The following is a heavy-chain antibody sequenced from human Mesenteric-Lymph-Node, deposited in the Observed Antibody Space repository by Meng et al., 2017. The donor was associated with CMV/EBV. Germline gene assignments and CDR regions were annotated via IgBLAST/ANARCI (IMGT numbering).Heavy chain of an antibody. CDR1: GFSLSTSGVG. D-gene: IGHD6-13*01. CDR3: AHSSGIAAAGPFYFDY. J-gene: IGHJ4*02. CDR2: IYWDDDK. Sequence: QITLKESGPTLETPTPTPTLTCTFSGFSLSTSGVGVGWIRQPPGKALEWLALIYWDDDKRYSPSLKSRLTITKDTSKNQVVLTMTNMDPVDTATYYCAHSSGIAAAGPFYFDYWGQGTLVTVSS. V-gene: IGHV2-5*02.